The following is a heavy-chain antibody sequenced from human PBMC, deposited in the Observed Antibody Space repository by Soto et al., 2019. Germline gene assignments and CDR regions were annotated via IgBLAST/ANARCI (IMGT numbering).Heavy chain of an antibody. J-gene: IGHJ4*02. V-gene: IGHV4-34*01. CDR1: GGSFSGYY. Sequence: PSETLSLTCAVYGGSFSGYYWSWIRQPPGKGLEWIGEINHSGSTNYNPTLKSRATISLDKPKTQFSLNLSSVTAADTAVYYCTRTKTGCAFDYWGQGTLVTVSS. CDR3: TRTKTGCAFDY. D-gene: IGHD1-1*01. CDR2: INHSGST.